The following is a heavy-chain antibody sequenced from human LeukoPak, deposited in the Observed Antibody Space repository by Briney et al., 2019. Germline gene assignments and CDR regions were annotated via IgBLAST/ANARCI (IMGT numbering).Heavy chain of an antibody. J-gene: IGHJ4*02. CDR3: ARGPGSRGIFDY. D-gene: IGHD3-10*01. CDR2: LYTGGDT. Sequence: PGGSLRLSCAVSGFTVSAHYMSWVRQAPGKGLECVSFLYTGGDTYYADSVKGRFTIPRDNSKNTLYLQMNSLRAEDTAVYYCARGPGSRGIFDYWGQGTLVTVSS. CDR1: GFTVSAHY. V-gene: IGHV3-53*01.